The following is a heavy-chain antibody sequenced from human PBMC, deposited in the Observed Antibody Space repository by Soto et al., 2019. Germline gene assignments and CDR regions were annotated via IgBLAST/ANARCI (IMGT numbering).Heavy chain of an antibody. CDR3: ARPSDSCSWYAAPGEVFFGY. CDR2: IGTAGDT. J-gene: IGHJ4*02. D-gene: IGHD6-13*01. V-gene: IGHV3-13*04. CDR1: GFTFSSYD. Sequence: PGGTLSLSCAASGFTFSSYDMHWVRQAPGKGLEWVSAIGTAGDTYYPDSVKGRFTISRDNSKNTLYLQMNSLRAEDTAVYYCARPSDSCSWYAAPGEVFFGYWGQGTLVTVSS.